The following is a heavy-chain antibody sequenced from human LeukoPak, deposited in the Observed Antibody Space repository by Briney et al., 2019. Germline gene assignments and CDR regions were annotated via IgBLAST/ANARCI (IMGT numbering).Heavy chain of an antibody. CDR2: IYYSGST. Sequence: SETLSLTCTVSGGSISSSSYYWGWIRQPPGKGLEWIGSIYYSGSTYYNPSLKSRVTISVDTSKNQFSLKLSSVTAADTAVYYCASLKLDDSSGYTGGYYFDYWGQGTLVTVSS. CDR1: GGSISSSSYY. J-gene: IGHJ4*02. V-gene: IGHV4-39*01. D-gene: IGHD3-22*01. CDR3: ASLKLDDSSGYTGGYYFDY.